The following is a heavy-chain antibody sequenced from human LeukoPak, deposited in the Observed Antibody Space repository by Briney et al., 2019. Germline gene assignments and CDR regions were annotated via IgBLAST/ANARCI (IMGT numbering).Heavy chain of an antibody. D-gene: IGHD1-14*01. J-gene: IGHJ4*01. CDR3: AGGSGWITGD. CDR1: GFTFGSYW. V-gene: IGHV3-7*03. Sequence: QSGGSLRLSCSASGFTFGSYWMNWVRQAPGKGPEWVANIKQDGSEINYVDSAKGRFIISRDNAKNSLYLQMNSLRVDDTAVYYCAGGSGWITGDWGHGTLVTVSS. CDR2: IKQDGSEI.